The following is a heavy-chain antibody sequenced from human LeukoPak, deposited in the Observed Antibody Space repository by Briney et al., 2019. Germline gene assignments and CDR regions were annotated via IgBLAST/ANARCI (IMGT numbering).Heavy chain of an antibody. CDR1: GGSISSSSYY. V-gene: IGHV4-39*01. J-gene: IGHJ4*02. D-gene: IGHD2-8*01. CDR2: IYYSGST. Sequence: SETLSLTCTVSGGSISSSSYYWGWIRQPPGTGLEWIGSIYYSGSTYYNPSLKSRVTISVDTSKNQFSLKLSSVTAADTAVYYCARHGYCTNGVCYPPDYWGQGTLVTASS. CDR3: ARHGYCTNGVCYPPDY.